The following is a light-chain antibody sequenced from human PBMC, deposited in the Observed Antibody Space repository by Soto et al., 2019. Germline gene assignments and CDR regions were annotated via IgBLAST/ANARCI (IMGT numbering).Light chain of an antibody. CDR2: EVS. J-gene: IGLJ1*01. CDR1: SSDVGGYNY. Sequence: QAVVTQPASVSGSPGQSITIYCTGTSSDVGGYNYVSWYQQHPGKAPKLMIYEVSYRPSGVSNRFSGSKSGNTASLTISGLQAEDEAHYYCSSYTSTSTLVFGSGTKLTVL. V-gene: IGLV2-14*01. CDR3: SSYTSTSTLV.